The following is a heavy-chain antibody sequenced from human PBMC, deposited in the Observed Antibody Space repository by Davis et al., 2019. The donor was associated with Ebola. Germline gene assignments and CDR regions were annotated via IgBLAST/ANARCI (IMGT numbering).Heavy chain of an antibody. D-gene: IGHD1-26*01. V-gene: IGHV3-53*05. Sequence: GESLKISCAPSGFTVSSNYMSWVRQAPGKGLEWVSVIYNGGYTSYADSVRGRVVISRDTSKDTLYLPMSGLRAEDTAVYYCARGREDYLDYWGQGTLVTVSS. J-gene: IGHJ4*02. CDR3: ARGREDYLDY. CDR2: IYNGGYT. CDR1: GFTVSSNY.